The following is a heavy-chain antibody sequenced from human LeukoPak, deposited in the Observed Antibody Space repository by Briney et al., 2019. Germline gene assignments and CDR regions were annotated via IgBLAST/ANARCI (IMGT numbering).Heavy chain of an antibody. CDR1: GYTFASYG. Sequence: ASVKVSCKASGYTFASYGINWVRQAPGQGLEWMGWISGYNGNTNYAQKFQGRVTMTTDTSTSTAYMELRGLRSDDTAVYYCARDAGYSSTWFDYYYYMDVWGKGTTVTVSS. V-gene: IGHV1-18*01. D-gene: IGHD6-13*01. J-gene: IGHJ6*03. CDR2: ISGYNGNT. CDR3: ARDAGYSSTWFDYYYYMDV.